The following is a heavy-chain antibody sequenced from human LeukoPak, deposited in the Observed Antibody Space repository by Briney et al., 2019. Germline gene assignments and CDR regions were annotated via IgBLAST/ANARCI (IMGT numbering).Heavy chain of an antibody. CDR1: GGSISNYY. Sequence: SETLSLTCTVSGGSISNYYWSWIRQPPGKGPEWIGYISYSGNTNYNPSLKSRVTISLDTSNNQFSLKLSSVTAADTAVYFCARAPFYGSNSRGSFDPWGQGTLVTVSS. V-gene: IGHV4-59*01. J-gene: IGHJ5*02. CDR2: ISYSGNT. D-gene: IGHD2/OR15-2a*01. CDR3: ARAPFYGSNSRGSFDP.